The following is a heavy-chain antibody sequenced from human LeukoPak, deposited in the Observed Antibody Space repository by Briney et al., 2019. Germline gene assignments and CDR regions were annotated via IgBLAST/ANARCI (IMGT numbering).Heavy chain of an antibody. CDR2: VSDSGGRT. Sequence: GGSLRLSCAASGFTFSTYAMAWVRLAPGKGLEWVSTVSDSGGRTYYADSVKGRFTISRDNSKNTLFLQMDSLRAEDTAVYFCVKDLVGMSYFDYWGQGTLVIVSS. D-gene: IGHD7-27*01. V-gene: IGHV3-23*01. CDR1: GFTFSTYA. J-gene: IGHJ4*02. CDR3: VKDLVGMSYFDY.